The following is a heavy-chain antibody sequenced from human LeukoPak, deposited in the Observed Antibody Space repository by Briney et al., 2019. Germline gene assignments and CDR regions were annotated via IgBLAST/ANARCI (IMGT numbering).Heavy chain of an antibody. V-gene: IGHV1-46*01. CDR3: ARGHTAVTRHFDF. CDR1: GYTFTSNY. D-gene: IGHD4-17*01. Sequence: ASVKVSWKASGYTFTSNYMHWVRHAPGQGPEWMGVISPSGGSTTYAQKFQGRVTLSRDMSTSTDYLELSSLRSEDTAVYYCARGHTAVTRHFDFWGQGTLVTVSS. J-gene: IGHJ4*02. CDR2: ISPSGGST.